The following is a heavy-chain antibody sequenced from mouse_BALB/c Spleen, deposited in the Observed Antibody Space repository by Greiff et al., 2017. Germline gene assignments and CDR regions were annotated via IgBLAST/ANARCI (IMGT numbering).Heavy chain of an antibody. CDR1: GYAFTNYL. CDR2: INPGSGGT. CDR3: ASWYGNYPFAY. Sequence: VQLQQSGAELVRPGTSVKVSCKASGYAFTNYLIEWVKQRPGQGLEWIGVINPGSGGTNYNEKFKGKATLTADKSSSTAYMQLSSLTSDDSAVYFCASWYGNYPFAYWGQGTLVTVSA. D-gene: IGHD2-10*02. V-gene: IGHV1-54*01. J-gene: IGHJ3*01.